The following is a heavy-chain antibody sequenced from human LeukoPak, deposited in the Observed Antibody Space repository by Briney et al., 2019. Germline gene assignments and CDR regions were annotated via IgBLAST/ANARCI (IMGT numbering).Heavy chain of an antibody. J-gene: IGHJ4*02. CDR1: GFTFSSYS. CDR3: ASAGEWELRIDY. Sequence: GGSLRLSCAASGFTFSSYSMTWVRQAPGKGLEWVSSISSSSSYIYYADSVKGRFTISRDNAKNSLYLQMNSLRAEDTAVYYCASAGEWELRIDYWGQGTLVTVSS. D-gene: IGHD1-26*01. V-gene: IGHV3-21*01. CDR2: ISSSSSYI.